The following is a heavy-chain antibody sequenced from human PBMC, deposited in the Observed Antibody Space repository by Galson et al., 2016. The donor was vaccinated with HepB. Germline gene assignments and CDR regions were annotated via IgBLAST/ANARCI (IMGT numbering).Heavy chain of an antibody. V-gene: IGHV3-30*04. Sequence: SLRLSCAASGFTFSSYAMHWVRQAPGKGLEWVAVISYDGSNKYYADSVKGRFTISRDNSKNTLCLQMNSLRAEDTAVYYCAGGDWADYWGQGTLVTVSS. CDR3: AGGDWADY. CDR1: GFTFSSYA. D-gene: IGHD2-21*02. J-gene: IGHJ4*02. CDR2: ISYDGSNK.